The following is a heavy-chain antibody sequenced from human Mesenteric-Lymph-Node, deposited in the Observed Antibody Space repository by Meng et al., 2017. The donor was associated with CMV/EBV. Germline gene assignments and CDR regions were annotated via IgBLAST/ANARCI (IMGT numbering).Heavy chain of an antibody. CDR3: SRDLGGDCSSTSCSDY. CDR1: GFIFSIYT. CDR2: ISSSSSYI. D-gene: IGHD2-2*01. J-gene: IGHJ4*02. Sequence: GESLKISCAASGFIFSIYTINWVRQAPGMGLEWVSSISSSSSYIYYADSVKGRFTISRDNAKNSLYLQMNSLRAEDTAVYYCSRDLGGDCSSTSCSDYWGQGTLVTVSS. V-gene: IGHV3-21*01.